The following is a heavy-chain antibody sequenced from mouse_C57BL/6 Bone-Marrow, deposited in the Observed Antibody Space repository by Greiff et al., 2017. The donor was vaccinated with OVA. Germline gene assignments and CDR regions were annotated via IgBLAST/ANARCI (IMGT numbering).Heavy chain of an antibody. V-gene: IGHV1-69*01. CDR1: GYTFTSYW. Sequence: VQLQQPGAELVMPGASVKLSCKASGYTFTSYWMHWVKQRPGQGLEWIGEIDPSDSYTNYNQQFKGKSTLTVDKSSSTAYMQLSSLTSEDSAVYYCARSWSFDYWGQGTTLTVSS. CDR2: IDPSDSYT. J-gene: IGHJ2*01. CDR3: ARSWSFDY.